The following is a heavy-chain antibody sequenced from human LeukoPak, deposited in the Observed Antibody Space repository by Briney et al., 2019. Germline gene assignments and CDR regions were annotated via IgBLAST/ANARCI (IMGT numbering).Heavy chain of an antibody. CDR2: IYYSGST. J-gene: IGHJ6*03. CDR1: GGSISSYY. D-gene: IGHD3-16*01. V-gene: IGHV4-59*01. Sequence: SETLSLTCTVSGGSISSYYWSWIRQPPGKGLEWIGYIYYSGSTNYNPSLKSRVTISVDTSKNQFSLKLSSVTAADTAVYYCARVPDYRSYYYYYMDVWGKGTTVTVSS. CDR3: ARVPDYRSYYYYYMDV.